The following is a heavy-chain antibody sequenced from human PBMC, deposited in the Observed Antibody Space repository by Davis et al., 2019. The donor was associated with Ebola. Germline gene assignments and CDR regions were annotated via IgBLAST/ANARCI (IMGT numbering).Heavy chain of an antibody. V-gene: IGHV1-46*01. Sequence: ASVKVSCKASGYTFTGYYMHWVRQAPGQGLEWMGIINPSGGSTSYAQKFQGRVTMTRGTSTSTVYMELSSLRSEDTAVYYCAREGTYDFWSGYYSDYWGQGTLVTVSS. CDR1: GYTFTGYY. CDR3: AREGTYDFWSGYYSDY. D-gene: IGHD3-3*01. J-gene: IGHJ4*02. CDR2: INPSGGST.